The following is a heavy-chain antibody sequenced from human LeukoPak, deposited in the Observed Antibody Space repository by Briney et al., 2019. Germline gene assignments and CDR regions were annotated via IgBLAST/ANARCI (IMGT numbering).Heavy chain of an antibody. J-gene: IGHJ4*02. V-gene: IGHV4-39*01. Sequence: SETLSLTCTVSGGSISSSSYYWGWIRQPPGKGLEWIGSVYFGGSSYYNPSLKSRVTISVDTSNNQFSLKVRSVTAADTAVYYCARGRGFGFDYWGQGTLVTVSS. D-gene: IGHD3-10*01. CDR2: VYFGGSS. CDR3: ARGRGFGFDY. CDR1: GGSISSSSYY.